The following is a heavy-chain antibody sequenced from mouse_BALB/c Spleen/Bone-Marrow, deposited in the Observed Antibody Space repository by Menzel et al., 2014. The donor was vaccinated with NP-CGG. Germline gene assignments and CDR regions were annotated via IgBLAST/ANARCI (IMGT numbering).Heavy chain of an antibody. J-gene: IGHJ4*01. CDR3: SRALYDYDDLYCAMDY. CDR1: GFSLTGYG. Sequence: QVQLQQSGPGLVAPSQSLSITCTVSGFSLTGYGVNWVRQPPGKGLEWLGMIWGDGSTDYNSALKSRLSISKDNSKSQVFLKTNSLQTDDTARYYCSRALYDYDDLYCAMDYWGQGTSVTVSS. V-gene: IGHV2-6-7*01. D-gene: IGHD2-4*01. CDR2: IWGDGST.